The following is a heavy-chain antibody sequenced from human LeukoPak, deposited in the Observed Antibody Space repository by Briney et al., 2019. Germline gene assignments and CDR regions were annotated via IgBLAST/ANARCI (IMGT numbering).Heavy chain of an antibody. CDR2: IYYSGST. Sequence: PSETLSLTCTVSGGSISSSSYYWGWIRQPPGKGLEWIGSIYYSGSTYYNPSLKSRVTISVDTSKNQFSLKLSSVTAADTAVYYCAREQGGQLWLRYFDYWGQGTLVTVSS. J-gene: IGHJ4*02. D-gene: IGHD5-18*01. CDR1: GGSISSSSYY. V-gene: IGHV4-39*07. CDR3: AREQGGQLWLRYFDY.